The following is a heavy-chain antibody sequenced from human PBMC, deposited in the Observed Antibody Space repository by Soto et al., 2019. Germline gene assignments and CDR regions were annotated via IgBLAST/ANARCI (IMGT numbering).Heavy chain of an antibody. V-gene: IGHV3-33*01. CDR1: GFTFSKYG. Sequence: GGSLRLSCEGSGFTFSKYGMHWVRQAPGMGLDWVAVIWYDGTNKYYSESVKGRFTISRDNSKNTVFLEMSSLRAEDTAVYYCARGNYGASGIDYWGPGALVTVSS. D-gene: IGHD1-7*01. CDR3: ARGNYGASGIDY. CDR2: IWYDGTNK. J-gene: IGHJ4*02.